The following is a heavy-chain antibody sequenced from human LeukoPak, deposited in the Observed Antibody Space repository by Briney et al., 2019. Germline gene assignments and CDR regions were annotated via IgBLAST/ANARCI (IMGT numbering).Heavy chain of an antibody. Sequence: AGGSLRLSCAASGFTFNSNYMNWVRQAPGKGLEWVSVLYSDGRTYYADSVKGRFTISRDTSKNTLYLQVNSLRAEDTAVYYCARGGGYYPIDYWGQGTLVTVSS. CDR1: GFTFNSNY. V-gene: IGHV3-53*01. CDR2: LYSDGRT. CDR3: ARGGGYYPIDY. D-gene: IGHD2-15*01. J-gene: IGHJ4*02.